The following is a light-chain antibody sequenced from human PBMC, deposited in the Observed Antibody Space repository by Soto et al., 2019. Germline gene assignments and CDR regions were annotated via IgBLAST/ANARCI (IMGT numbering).Light chain of an antibody. CDR3: QQYHIYSGT. J-gene: IGKJ1*01. Sequence: DIQMTQSPSTLSASVGGRATITGLASQTIDSWLAWYQQRPGKPPNLLIYKASTLASGVPSRFSGSGSGTEFTLTINSLQPDDFATYYCQQYHIYSGTFGQGTKVDIK. CDR2: KAS. V-gene: IGKV1-5*03. CDR1: QTIDSW.